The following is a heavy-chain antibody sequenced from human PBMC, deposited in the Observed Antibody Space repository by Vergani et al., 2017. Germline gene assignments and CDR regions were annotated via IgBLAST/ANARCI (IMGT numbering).Heavy chain of an antibody. Sequence: QVQLQESGPGLVKPSETLSLTCTVSGGSISSYYWSWIRQPPGKGLEWIGYIDYSGSTNYNPPRKNRVTISVDTSKNQFSLKLSSVTAADTAVYYWARAVRAQYCTNGVCYTRWFDPWGQGTLVTVSS. CDR3: ARAVRAQYCTNGVCYTRWFDP. CDR1: GGSISSYY. J-gene: IGHJ5*02. D-gene: IGHD2-8*01. CDR2: IDYSGST. V-gene: IGHV4-59*12.